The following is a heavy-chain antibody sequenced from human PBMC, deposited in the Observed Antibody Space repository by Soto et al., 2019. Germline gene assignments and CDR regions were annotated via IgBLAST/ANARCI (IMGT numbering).Heavy chain of an antibody. CDR3: ARETYGDYVGYFDP. Sequence: SETLSHTCTVSGVSISNYYCSLIRQTPGKGLEYIGFIYNSGTTNYHPSLKSRVTISIDTSKNQFSLKVRSVTAADTAVYYCARETYGDYVGYFDPWGQGIQVTVSS. CDR2: IYNSGTT. V-gene: IGHV4-59*12. J-gene: IGHJ5*02. CDR1: GVSISNYY. D-gene: IGHD4-17*01.